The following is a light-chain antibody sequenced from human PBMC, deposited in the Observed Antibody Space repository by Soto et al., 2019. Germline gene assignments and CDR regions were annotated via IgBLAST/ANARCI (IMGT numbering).Light chain of an antibody. CDR1: SSDVGNYNL. Sequence: QSALTQPASVSGSPGQSITISCTGTSSDVGNYNLVSWYQHHPGKAPKVVIYEGSKRPSGVYHRLSGFKSGNTASLTISGLKAEDEADYHCCSYAGSNTYVFGTGTTLTFL. J-gene: IGLJ1*01. V-gene: IGLV2-23*01. CDR3: CSYAGSNTYV. CDR2: EGS.